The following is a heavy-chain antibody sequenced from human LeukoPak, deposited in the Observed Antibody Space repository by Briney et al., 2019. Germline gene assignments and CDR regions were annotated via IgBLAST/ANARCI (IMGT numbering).Heavy chain of an antibody. Sequence: SETLSLTCSVSGGSISSTSYLWVWVCQPPGKGLEWIGSINYSGTTYYNSSLKSRVTISVDTSKNQFSLKVNSVTAADTAVYYCARLEIAVTGYTFDYWGQGTLVTVSS. CDR2: INYSGTT. D-gene: IGHD6-19*01. J-gene: IGHJ4*02. CDR3: ARLEIAVTGYTFDY. V-gene: IGHV4-39*01. CDR1: GGSISSTSYL.